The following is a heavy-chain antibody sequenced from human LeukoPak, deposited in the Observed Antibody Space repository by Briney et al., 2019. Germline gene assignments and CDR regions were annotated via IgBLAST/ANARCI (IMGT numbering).Heavy chain of an antibody. CDR3: AKELDTMFFDY. CDR2: ISGSGGST. Sequence: GGSLRLSCAASGFTFSSYAMSWVRQAPGKGLEWVSAISGSGGSTYYADSVKGRFTISRDSGRKSVYLQMNSLTTDDTAFYFCAKELDTMFFDYWGQGALVTVSS. J-gene: IGHJ4*02. V-gene: IGHV3-23*01. D-gene: IGHD3-10*02. CDR1: GFTFSSYA.